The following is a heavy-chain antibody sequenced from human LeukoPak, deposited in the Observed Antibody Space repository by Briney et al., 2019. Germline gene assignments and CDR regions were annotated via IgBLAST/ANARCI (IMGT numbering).Heavy chain of an antibody. V-gene: IGHV3-21*01. CDR1: GFTFSRYS. Sequence: TGGSLRLSCAASGFTFSRYSMNWDRQAPGKGLEWVSSIGSSSNYIYYADSVKGRFTISRDNAKNSLYLQMNSLRAEDTAVYYCARGYDSSGYLFQHWGQGTLVTVSS. D-gene: IGHD3-22*01. CDR3: ARGYDSSGYLFQH. J-gene: IGHJ1*01. CDR2: IGSSSNYI.